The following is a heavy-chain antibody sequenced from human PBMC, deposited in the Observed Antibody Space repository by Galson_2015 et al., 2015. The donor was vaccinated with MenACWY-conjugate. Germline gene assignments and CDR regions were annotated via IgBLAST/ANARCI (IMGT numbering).Heavy chain of an antibody. CDR2: ISGSGGST. V-gene: IGHV3-23*01. Sequence: SLRLSCAASGFTFSSYAMSWVRQAPGKGLEWVSAISGSGGSTYYADSVKGRFTISRDNSKNTLYLQMNSLRAKDTAVYYCAKDGFDTAMVTWWFDPWGQGTLVTVSS. CDR1: GFTFSSYA. CDR3: AKDGFDTAMVTWWFDP. D-gene: IGHD5-18*01. J-gene: IGHJ5*02.